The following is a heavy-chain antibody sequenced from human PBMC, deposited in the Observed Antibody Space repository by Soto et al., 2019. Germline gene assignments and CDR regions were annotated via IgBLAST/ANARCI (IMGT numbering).Heavy chain of an antibody. D-gene: IGHD1-26*01. CDR3: CARIYGGSYFYFDP. Sequence: KQSQTLSLTCAISGDNVSSSSAAWHWVRQSPTRGLEWLGRTYYRSKWYNDYVESVKSRITINPDTSKNQFSLHLNSVTPDDTGVYYCCARIYGGSYFYFDPWGQGTLVTVSS. CDR2: TYYRSKWYN. CDR1: GDNVSSSSAA. V-gene: IGHV6-1*01. J-gene: IGHJ5*02.